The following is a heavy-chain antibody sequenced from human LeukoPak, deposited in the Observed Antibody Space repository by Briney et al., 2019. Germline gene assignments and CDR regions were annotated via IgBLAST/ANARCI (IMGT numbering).Heavy chain of an antibody. J-gene: IGHJ6*02. CDR1: GGIFSSYA. V-gene: IGHV1-69*13. D-gene: IGHD3-22*01. Sequence: GASVKVSCKASGGIFSSYAINWVRQAPGQGLEWMGGIIPIFGTANYAQKFQGRVTITADESTSTAYMELSSLRSEDTAVYYCASSQYYYDSSGPYGYYYGMDVWGQGTTVTVSS. CDR2: IIPIFGTA. CDR3: ASSQYYYDSSGPYGYYYGMDV.